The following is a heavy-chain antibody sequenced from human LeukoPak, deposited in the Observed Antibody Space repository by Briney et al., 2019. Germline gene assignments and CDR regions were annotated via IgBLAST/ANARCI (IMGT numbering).Heavy chain of an antibody. D-gene: IGHD6-13*01. Sequence: GGSLRLSCAASGFTFSDYYMSWIRQAPGKGLEWVSYISSSGSTIYYADSVKGRFTISRDNAKNSLYLQMNSLRAEDTAVYYCARMIEGGSWHSYYYYGMDVWGQGTTVTVSS. J-gene: IGHJ6*02. V-gene: IGHV3-11*01. CDR3: ARMIEGGSWHSYYYYGMDV. CDR2: ISSSGSTI. CDR1: GFTFSDYY.